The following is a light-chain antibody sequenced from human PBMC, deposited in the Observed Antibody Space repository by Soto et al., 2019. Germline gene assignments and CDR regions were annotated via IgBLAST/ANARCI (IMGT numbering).Light chain of an antibody. Sequence: DIQMTQSPSTLSASVGDRVTITCRASQSISSWLAWYQQKPGKAPKLLIYDASSLESGVPSRFSGSGSGTEFTVTISSLQPDDFATYHCQQYNSYSGTFGQGAKL. CDR1: QSISSW. J-gene: IGKJ1*01. V-gene: IGKV1-5*01. CDR2: DAS. CDR3: QQYNSYSGT.